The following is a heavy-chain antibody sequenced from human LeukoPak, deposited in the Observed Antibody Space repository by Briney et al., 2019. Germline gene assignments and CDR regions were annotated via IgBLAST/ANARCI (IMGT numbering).Heavy chain of an antibody. J-gene: IGHJ4*02. CDR3: ARVSRTTGTAIPLFDY. CDR2: INHNGVTI. CDR1: GFIFSSYE. D-gene: IGHD1-1*01. Sequence: GGSLRLSCAASGFIFSSYEMTWVRQAPGKGLEWLLYINHNGVTIYYADSVQGRFTISRDNAKNSLYLQMDNLRAEDTAVYYCARVSRTTGTAIPLFDYWGQGTLVTVSS. V-gene: IGHV3-48*03.